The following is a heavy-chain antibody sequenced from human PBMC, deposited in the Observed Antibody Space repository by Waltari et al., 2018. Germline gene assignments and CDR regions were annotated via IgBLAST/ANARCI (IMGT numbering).Heavy chain of an antibody. CDR1: GLTLRSYW. V-gene: IGHV3-74*01. CDR3: GRARVQGVKYFDY. CDR2: IDGDGRRT. J-gene: IGHJ4*02. Sequence: DVQLVESGGGLVQPGGSLRLSGTASGLTLRSYWRHWVRDGPGTGLMWLSLIDGDGRRTSYEDSVRGRFTISRDNAKNTLYLQMNSVRDEDTAVYYCGRARVQGVKYFDYWGRGTLVTVSS. D-gene: IGHD3-10*01.